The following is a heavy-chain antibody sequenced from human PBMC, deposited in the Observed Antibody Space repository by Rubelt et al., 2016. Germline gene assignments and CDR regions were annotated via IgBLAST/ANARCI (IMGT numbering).Heavy chain of an antibody. CDR3: ARHAQRVVAASGIDY. CDR1: GGSISSSSYY. D-gene: IGHD2-15*01. V-gene: IGHV4-39*01. CDR2: IYYSGTT. J-gene: IGHJ4*02. Sequence: QLQLQESGPGLVKPSETLSLTCTVSGGSISSSSYYWGWIRQPPGKRLEWIGSIYYSGTTYYSASLKVRAPLSVEKSRNPLSLNQSSGTAAETGVYYCARHAQRVVAASGIDYWGQGTLVTVSS.